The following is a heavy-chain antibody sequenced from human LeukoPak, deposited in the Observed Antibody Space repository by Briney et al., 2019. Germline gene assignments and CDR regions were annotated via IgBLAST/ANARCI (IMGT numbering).Heavy chain of an antibody. CDR1: GFTFSSYW. CDR2: IKQDGSEK. J-gene: IGHJ4*02. V-gene: IGHV3-7*01. Sequence: PGGSLRLSCAASGFTFSSYWMSWVRQAPGKGLEWVANIKQDGSEKYYVDSVKGRFTISRDNSKNTLYLQMNSLRAEDTAVYYCAKGQYSSGWYSHFDYWGQGTLVTVSS. CDR3: AKGQYSSGWYSHFDY. D-gene: IGHD6-19*01.